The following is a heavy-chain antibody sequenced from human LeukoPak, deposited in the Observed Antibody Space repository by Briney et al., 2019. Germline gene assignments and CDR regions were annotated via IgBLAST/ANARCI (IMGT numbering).Heavy chain of an antibody. CDR3: AKGAGSITGRPLVGWFDH. CDR2: ITWNSGTI. Sequence: GGSLRLSCAASGFTFDDYAMYWVRQAPGKGLEWVSGITWNSGTIDYADSVKGRFTISRDNAKNSLYLQMNSLRAEDTALYYCAKGAGSITGRPLVGWFDHWGQGTLVTVSS. CDR1: GFTFDDYA. D-gene: IGHD6-6*01. J-gene: IGHJ5*02. V-gene: IGHV3-9*01.